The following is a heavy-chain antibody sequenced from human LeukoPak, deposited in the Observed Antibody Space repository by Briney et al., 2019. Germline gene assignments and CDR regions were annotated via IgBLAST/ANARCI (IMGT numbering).Heavy chain of an antibody. Sequence: RASETLSLTCAVYGGSLSGYYWVWIRQPPEKGLEWIGEINHSGSANYNPSLKSRFTIPVDTSKNQFSLNLKSVTAADTAVYYCARERRVGYYFDSWGQGTLVTVSS. CDR3: ARERRVGYYFDS. J-gene: IGHJ4*02. CDR1: GGSLSGYY. V-gene: IGHV4-34*01. CDR2: INHSGSA. D-gene: IGHD2-8*01.